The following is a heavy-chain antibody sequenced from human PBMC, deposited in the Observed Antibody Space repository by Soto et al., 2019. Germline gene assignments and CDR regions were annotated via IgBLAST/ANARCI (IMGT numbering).Heavy chain of an antibody. V-gene: IGHV4-59*08. CDR2: IYYSGST. Sequence: PSETLCLTCTVSGGSISSYYWSWIRQPPGKGLEWIGYIYYSGSTNYNPSLKSRVTISVDTSKNQFSLKLNSMTAADTAVYYCARHNYGSGSTYFDYWGQGTPVTVSS. J-gene: IGHJ4*02. CDR3: ARHNYGSGSTYFDY. D-gene: IGHD3-10*01. CDR1: GGSISSYY.